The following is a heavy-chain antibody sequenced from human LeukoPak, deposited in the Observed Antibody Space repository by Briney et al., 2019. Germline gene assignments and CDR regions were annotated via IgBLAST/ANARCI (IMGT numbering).Heavy chain of an antibody. CDR3: AREYSSGWPYYYYYMDV. J-gene: IGHJ6*03. V-gene: IGHV3-30*02. D-gene: IGHD6-19*01. Sequence: GGSLRLSCAASGFTFSSYGMHWVRQTPDKGLEWVAFIRYDGSNKYYAESVKGRFTISRDNAKNSLYLQMNSLRAEDTALYHCAREYSSGWPYYYYYMDVWGKGTTVTISS. CDR1: GFTFSSYG. CDR2: IRYDGSNK.